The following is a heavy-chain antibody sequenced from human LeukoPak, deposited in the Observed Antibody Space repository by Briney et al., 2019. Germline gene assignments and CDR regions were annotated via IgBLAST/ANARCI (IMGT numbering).Heavy chain of an antibody. V-gene: IGHV5-51*01. CDR1: GYSFTNYW. D-gene: IGHD2-8*01. Sequence: GESLKISCKGSGYSFTNYWIGWVRQMPGKGLEWMGIIYPDDSDTKYSPYFQGQVTISADKFISTAYLQWSSLKASDTAMYYCARHSRDCTNGVCYPRYFDYWGQGTLVTVSS. CDR3: ARHSRDCTNGVCYPRYFDY. J-gene: IGHJ4*02. CDR2: IYPDDSDT.